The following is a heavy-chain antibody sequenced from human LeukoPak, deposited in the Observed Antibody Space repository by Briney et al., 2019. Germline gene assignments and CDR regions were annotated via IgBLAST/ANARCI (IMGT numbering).Heavy chain of an antibody. J-gene: IGHJ4*01. CDR3: ARDAAYGYGRFDY. D-gene: IGHD5-18*01. Sequence: GGSLRLSCAASGFSFSSYWMAWVRQAPGKGLEWVANIKEDGSDKNYVESMKGRFTISRDNAKNSVYLQMNSLRGEDTAVYYCARDAAYGYGRFDYWGQGTQVTVSS. CDR1: GFSFSSYW. V-gene: IGHV3-7*01. CDR2: IKEDGSDK.